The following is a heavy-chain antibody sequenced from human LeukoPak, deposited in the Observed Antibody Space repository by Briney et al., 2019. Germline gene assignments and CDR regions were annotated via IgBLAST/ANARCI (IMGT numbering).Heavy chain of an antibody. CDR1: GFTFSSYA. CDR2: ISGSGGST. Sequence: GGSLRLSCAASGFTFSSYAMSWVRQAPGKGLEWVSAISGSGGSTYYADSVKGRFTISRDNSKSTLYLQMNSLRAEDTAVYYYAKDQVPRVVVITDYWGQGSLVTVSS. D-gene: IGHD3-22*01. CDR3: AKDQVPRVVVITDY. V-gene: IGHV3-23*01. J-gene: IGHJ4*02.